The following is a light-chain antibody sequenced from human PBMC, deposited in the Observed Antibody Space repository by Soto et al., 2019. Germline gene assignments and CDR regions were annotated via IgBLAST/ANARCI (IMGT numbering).Light chain of an antibody. Sequence: DTPMTQSPSTLSASVGDRVTITCRASQSFSSWLAWYQQKPGKAPKLLIYKASSLESGVPSRFSGSGSGTEFTLTISGLQPDDFATYYCQQYNSYPWTFGQGTKVEIK. CDR3: QQYNSYPWT. CDR2: KAS. J-gene: IGKJ1*01. V-gene: IGKV1-5*03. CDR1: QSFSSW.